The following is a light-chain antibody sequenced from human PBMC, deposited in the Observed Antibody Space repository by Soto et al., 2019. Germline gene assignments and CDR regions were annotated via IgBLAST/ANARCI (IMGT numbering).Light chain of an antibody. CDR3: QQYNNWRVT. J-gene: IGKJ1*01. V-gene: IGKV3-15*01. Sequence: EIVLTQSPGTLSLSPGERATLSCRASQSVSSNLAWYQQKPGQAPRLLIYGASTRATGIPARFSGSGSGTEFTLTISSLQSEDFAVYYCQQYNNWRVTFGQGTKVDI. CDR1: QSVSSN. CDR2: GAS.